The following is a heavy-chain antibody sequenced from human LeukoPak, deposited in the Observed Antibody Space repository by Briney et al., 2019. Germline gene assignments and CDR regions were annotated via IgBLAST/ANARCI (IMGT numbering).Heavy chain of an antibody. CDR2: IYYSGST. Sequence: PSETLSLTCTVSGGSISSSSYYWGWIRQPPGKGLEWIGSIYYSGSTYYNPSLKSRVTISVDTSKNQFSLKLSSVTAADTAVYYCARGVSIPTTPKFDFWGQGTLVTVSS. CDR3: ARGVSIPTTPKFDF. D-gene: IGHD2-15*01. V-gene: IGHV4-39*01. J-gene: IGHJ4*02. CDR1: GGSISSSSYY.